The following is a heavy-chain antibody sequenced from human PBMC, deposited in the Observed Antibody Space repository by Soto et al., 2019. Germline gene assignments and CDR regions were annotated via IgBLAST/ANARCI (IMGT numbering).Heavy chain of an antibody. V-gene: IGHV1-18*04. Sequence: ASVQVSCKASVYTFTSYGISWVRQAPGQGPEWMGWISAYNGNTNYARKLQGRGTMTTDTSTSTAYMELRSLRSDDTAVYYCARDSSGWYPQRYFDYWGQGTLVTVSS. J-gene: IGHJ4*02. D-gene: IGHD6-19*01. CDR2: ISAYNGNT. CDR1: VYTFTSYG. CDR3: ARDSSGWYPQRYFDY.